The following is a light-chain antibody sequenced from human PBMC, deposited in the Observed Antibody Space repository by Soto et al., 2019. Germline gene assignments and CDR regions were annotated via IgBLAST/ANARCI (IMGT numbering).Light chain of an antibody. J-gene: IGKJ1*01. CDR2: ASS. CDR3: QQVDSYPRT. CDR1: QGIGTY. Sequence: IKLTQSPSSLSASVRDRRTVTFRASQGIGTYLVWYQQKSGKAPTVLIYASSTLQTGVPSRFSGSGSGTDFSLTISSLHPEDVATYYCQQVDSYPRTFGQGTKVAIK. V-gene: IGKV1-9*01.